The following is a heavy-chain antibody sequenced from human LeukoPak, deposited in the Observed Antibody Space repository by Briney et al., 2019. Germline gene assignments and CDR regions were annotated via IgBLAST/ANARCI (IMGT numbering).Heavy chain of an antibody. CDR1: GFTFSSYA. Sequence: GGSLRLSCAASGFTFSSYAMSWVRQAPGKGLEWVSAISGSGGSTYYADSVKGRFTISRDNSKNTLCLQMNSLRAEDTAVYYCARVYPGLWWFGDYWGQGTLVTVSS. V-gene: IGHV3-23*01. D-gene: IGHD3-10*01. CDR3: ARVYPGLWWFGDY. CDR2: ISGSGGST. J-gene: IGHJ4*02.